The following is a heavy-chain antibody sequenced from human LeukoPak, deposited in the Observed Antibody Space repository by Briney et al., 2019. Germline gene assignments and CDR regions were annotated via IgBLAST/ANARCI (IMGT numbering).Heavy chain of an antibody. J-gene: IGHJ3*02. CDR1: GFTFSSYS. D-gene: IGHD1-26*01. CDR2: ISSSSSYI. V-gene: IGHV3-21*01. Sequence: GESLRLSCAASGFTFSSYSMNWVPQAPGKGLEWVSSISSSSSYIYYADSVKGRFTISRDNAKNSLYLQMNSLRAEDTAVYYCARDRSGSYSAFDIWGQGTMVTVSS. CDR3: ARDRSGSYSAFDI.